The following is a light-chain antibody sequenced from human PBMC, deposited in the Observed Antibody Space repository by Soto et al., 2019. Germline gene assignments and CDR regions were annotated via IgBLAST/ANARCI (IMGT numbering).Light chain of an antibody. CDR2: GAS. CDR1: QSISTN. V-gene: IGKV3-20*01. Sequence: EIVMTHSPATLSVSPGERATLSCRASQSISTNLAWYQQKPGQAPRLLIYGASSRATGIPDRFSGSGSGTDFTLTISRLEPEDFAVYYCQQQYDRSRTFGQGTRLEIK. CDR3: QQQYDRSRT. J-gene: IGKJ5*01.